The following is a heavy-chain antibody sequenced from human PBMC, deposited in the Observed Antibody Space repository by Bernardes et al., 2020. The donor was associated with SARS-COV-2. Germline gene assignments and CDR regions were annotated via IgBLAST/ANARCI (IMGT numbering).Heavy chain of an antibody. CDR3: ARVDFSNLYYFDY. Sequence: GGALRLSCAASGFTFSSYTMNLVRQAPGKGLEWISSISTSSSYISYSDSVRGRFTISRDNAKNSVSLQMNSLRAEDTAVYYCARVDFSNLYYFDYWGQGTPVTVSS. CDR2: ISTSSSYI. D-gene: IGHD4-4*01. V-gene: IGHV3-21*06. J-gene: IGHJ4*02. CDR1: GFTFSSYT.